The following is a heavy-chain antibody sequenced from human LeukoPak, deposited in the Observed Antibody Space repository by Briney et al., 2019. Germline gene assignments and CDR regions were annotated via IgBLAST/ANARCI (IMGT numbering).Heavy chain of an antibody. CDR3: AREGREKVAAITNRYYNYYLDL. CDR1: GFTFSDYY. CDR2: FSSSGSTI. Sequence: GGSLRLSCAASGFTFSDYYMSWIRQAPGKGLEWVSYFSSSGSTIYYADSVKGRFTISRDNAKNSLYLQMNSLRAEDTAVYYCAREGREKVAAITNRYYNYYLDLWGKGTTVTVSS. J-gene: IGHJ6*03. D-gene: IGHD5-12*01. V-gene: IGHV3-11*04.